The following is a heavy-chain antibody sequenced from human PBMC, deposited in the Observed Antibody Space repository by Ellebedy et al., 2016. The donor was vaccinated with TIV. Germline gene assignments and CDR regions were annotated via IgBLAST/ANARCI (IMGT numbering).Heavy chain of an antibody. V-gene: IGHV3-7*03. J-gene: IGHJ4*02. D-gene: IGHD6-19*01. CDR3: VKDRVGQWLATFYFDY. CDR1: EFTFSSRW. Sequence: GESLKISCAASEFTFSSRWMSWVRQAPGKGLEWVANIEQYGSGKYYVDSVKGRFTISRDDANNLLYLQLNTLRTEDTALYYCVKDRVGQWLATFYFDYWGQGTLVTVSS. CDR2: IEQYGSGK.